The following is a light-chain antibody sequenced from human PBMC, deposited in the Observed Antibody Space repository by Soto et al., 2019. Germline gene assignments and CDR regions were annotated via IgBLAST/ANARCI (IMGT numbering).Light chain of an antibody. V-gene: IGKV3-20*01. J-gene: IGKJ3*01. Sequence: EIVLTQSPGTLSLSPGERGTLSCRASQSVSSSYLAWFQQRPGQAPRLLIYSASSRATGIPDRFSGSGSGRDFTLTIIRLEPEDSAVYYCQQFGDSQFTFGPGTKVDIK. CDR2: SAS. CDR3: QQFGDSQFT. CDR1: QSVSSSY.